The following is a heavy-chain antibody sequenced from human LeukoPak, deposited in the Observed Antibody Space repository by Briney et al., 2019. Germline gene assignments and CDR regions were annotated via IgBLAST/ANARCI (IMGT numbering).Heavy chain of an antibody. CDR1: GFALSSHW. CDR2: VNRDGSET. Sequence: GGSLRLSCAASGFALSSHWMTWVRQVPGRGPEWVANVNRDGSETYYLDSVKGRFTISKDNAKNSLYLQMNSLRAEDTALYHCARNNGIDVWGQGTTVIVSS. J-gene: IGHJ6*02. CDR3: ARNNGIDV. V-gene: IGHV3-7*03.